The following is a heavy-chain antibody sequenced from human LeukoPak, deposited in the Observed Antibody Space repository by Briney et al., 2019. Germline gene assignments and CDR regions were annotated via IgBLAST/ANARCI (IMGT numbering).Heavy chain of an antibody. CDR1: GFTFSSYS. V-gene: IGHV3-21*01. CDR2: ISSSSSYI. Sequence: GGSLRLSCAASGFTFSSYSMNWVRQAPGKGLEWVSSISSSSSYIYYADSVKGRFTISRDNSKNTLYLQMNSLRAEDTAVYYCARDLRSSGYYAFDYWGQGTLVTVSS. CDR3: ARDLRSSGYYAFDY. D-gene: IGHD3-22*01. J-gene: IGHJ4*02.